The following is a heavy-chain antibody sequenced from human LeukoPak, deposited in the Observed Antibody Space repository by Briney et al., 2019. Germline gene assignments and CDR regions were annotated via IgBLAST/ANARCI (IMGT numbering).Heavy chain of an antibody. CDR1: GGSISSGGYY. D-gene: IGHD4-17*01. CDR3: ARDYGDYVGSWFDP. J-gene: IGHJ5*02. CDR2: IYYSGGT. V-gene: IGHV4-31*03. Sequence: SETLSLTCTVSGGSISSGGYYWSWIRQHPGKGLEWIGYIYYSGGTYYNPSLKSRVTISVDTSKNQFSLKLSSVTAADTAVYYCARDYGDYVGSWFDPWGQGTLVTVSS.